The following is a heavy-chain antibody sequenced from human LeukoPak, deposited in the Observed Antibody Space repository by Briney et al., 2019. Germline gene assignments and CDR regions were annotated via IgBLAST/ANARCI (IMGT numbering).Heavy chain of an antibody. CDR1: GFTFSSYA. J-gene: IGHJ6*03. CDR2: ISGSGGST. CDR3: AKMGPDYYYYYMDV. V-gene: IGHV3-23*01. Sequence: GGSLRLSCAASGFTFSSYAMSWDRQASGKGLEWVSAISGSGGSTYYADSVKGRFTISRDNSKNTLYLQMNSLKAEDTAVYYCAKMGPDYYYYYMDVWGKGTTVTVSS.